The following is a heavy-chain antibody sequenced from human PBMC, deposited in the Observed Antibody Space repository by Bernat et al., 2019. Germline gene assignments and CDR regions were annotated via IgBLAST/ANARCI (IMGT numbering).Heavy chain of an antibody. CDR2: INPSGGST. CDR3: ARGPGSGYCSSTSCYPHDY. D-gene: IGHD2-2*01. Sequence: QVQLVQSGAEVKKSGASVKVSCMASGYSFTSYFMYWVRQAPGQGLEWVGIINPSGGSTTYAQKFQGRVTITADESTSTAYMELSSLRSEDTAVYYCARGPGSGYCSSTSCYPHDYWGQGTLVTVSS. J-gene: IGHJ4*02. V-gene: IGHV1-46*01. CDR1: GYSFTSYF.